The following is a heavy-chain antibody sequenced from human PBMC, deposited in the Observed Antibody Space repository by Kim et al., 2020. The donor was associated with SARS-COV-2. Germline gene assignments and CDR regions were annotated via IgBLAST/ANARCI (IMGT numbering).Heavy chain of an antibody. CDR3: TRDLSSGRSGGFDF. CDR1: GFPFSRYS. CDR2: ISSGGDST. Sequence: GGSLRLSCAASGFPFSRYSMHWVRQAPGKGLEWVSTISSGGDSTYYADSVKGRFTITRDNARDSLYLQMNSLRVEDTAVYFCTRDLSSGRSGGFDFWGQGTLVTASS. J-gene: IGHJ4*02. D-gene: IGHD6-19*01. V-gene: IGHV3-21*01.